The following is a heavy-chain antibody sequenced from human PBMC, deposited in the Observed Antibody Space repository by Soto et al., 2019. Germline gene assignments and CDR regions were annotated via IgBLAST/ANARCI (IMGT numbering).Heavy chain of an antibody. J-gene: IGHJ4*02. CDR1: GFTFDDYA. D-gene: IGHD3-10*01. Sequence: PGGSLRLSCAASGFTFDDYAMHWVRQAPGKGLEWVSGISWNSGSIGYADSVKGRFTISRDNAKNSLYLQMNSLRAEDTALYYCAKVGPYGSGSSYFDYWGQGTLVTVSS. CDR2: ISWNSGSI. CDR3: AKVGPYGSGSSYFDY. V-gene: IGHV3-9*01.